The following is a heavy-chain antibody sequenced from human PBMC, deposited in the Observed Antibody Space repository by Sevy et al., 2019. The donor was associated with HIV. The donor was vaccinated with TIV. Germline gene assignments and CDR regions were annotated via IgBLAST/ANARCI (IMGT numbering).Heavy chain of an antibody. CDR3: ARDPHAVPHWGSFDS. J-gene: IGHJ4*02. V-gene: IGHV3-30-3*01. CDR1: GFTFTRYA. D-gene: IGHD3-16*01. Sequence: GGSLRLSCEASGFTFTRYAFYWVRQAPGKGLEWVAVISKEGTNKYYIDSVKGRFTISRDNSRNTLFLQMERLRAEDTAMYFCARDPHAVPHWGSFDSWGQGTLVTVSS. CDR2: ISKEGTNK.